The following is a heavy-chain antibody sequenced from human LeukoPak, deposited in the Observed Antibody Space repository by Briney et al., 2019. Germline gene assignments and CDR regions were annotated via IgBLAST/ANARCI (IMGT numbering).Heavy chain of an antibody. CDR2: INHSGST. V-gene: IGHV4-34*01. CDR3: ARGSDTAAGLY. J-gene: IGHJ4*02. D-gene: IGHD6-13*01. Sequence: SETLSLTCAVYGGSFSGYYWSWIRQPPGKGLEWIGEINHSGSTNYNPPLKSRVSISVDSSKNQFSLKLSSVTAADTAVYYCARGSDTAAGLYWGQGTLVTVSS. CDR1: GGSFSGYY.